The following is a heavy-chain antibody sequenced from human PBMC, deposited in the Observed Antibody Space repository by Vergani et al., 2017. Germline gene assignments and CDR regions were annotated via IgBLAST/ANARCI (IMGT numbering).Heavy chain of an antibody. J-gene: IGHJ3*02. D-gene: IGHD1-26*01. Sequence: QVQLQQWGAGLLKPSETLSLTCAVYGGSFSGYYWSWIRQPPGKGLEWIGEINHSGSTNYNPSLKSRVTISADKSISTAYLQWSSLKASDTAMYYCARQGGSYPDAFDIWGQGTMVTVSS. V-gene: IGHV4-34*01. CDR2: INHSGST. CDR1: GGSFSGYY. CDR3: ARQGGSYPDAFDI.